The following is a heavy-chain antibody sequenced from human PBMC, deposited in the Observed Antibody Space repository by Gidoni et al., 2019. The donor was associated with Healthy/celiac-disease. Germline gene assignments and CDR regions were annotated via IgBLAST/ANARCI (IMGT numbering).Heavy chain of an antibody. CDR3: ARDTSGYDQGRDY. CDR2: IYSGGST. V-gene: IGHV3-66*01. CDR1: GFTVSSNY. J-gene: IGHJ4*02. D-gene: IGHD5-12*01. Sequence: EVQLVESGGGLVQPGGSLRLSSAASGFTVSSNYMSWVRQAPGKGLEWVSVIYSGGSTYYADSVKGRFTISRDNSKNTLYLRMNSLRAEDTAVYYCARDTSGYDQGRDYWGQGTLVTVSS.